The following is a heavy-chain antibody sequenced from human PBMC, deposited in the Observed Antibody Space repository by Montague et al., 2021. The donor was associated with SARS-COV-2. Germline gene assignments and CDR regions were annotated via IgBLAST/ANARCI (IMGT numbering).Heavy chain of an antibody. CDR2: IHHGGST. Sequence: SETLSLTCAVHGGSFSTYSWNWIRQPPGKGLEWIGEIHHGGSTNYNPSLKSRVTISAGTSKNQFSLKLTSVAAADTAVYYCARLGDGVVPSPILGVGPYYSYYCMDVWGKGTTVTVSS. CDR1: GGSFSTYS. V-gene: IGHV4-34*01. CDR3: ARLGDGVVPSPILGVGPYYSYYCMDV. D-gene: IGHD3-10*01. J-gene: IGHJ6*03.